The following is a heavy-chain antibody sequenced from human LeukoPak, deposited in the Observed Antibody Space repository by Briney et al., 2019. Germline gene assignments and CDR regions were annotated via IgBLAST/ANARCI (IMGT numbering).Heavy chain of an antibody. D-gene: IGHD3-16*01. CDR3: AKGLRLLDS. J-gene: IGHJ4*02. CDR2: ISGFAPGT. Sequence: QPGGSLRLSCAASGFTFSNYAMSWVRQAPGKGLEWVSTISGFAPGTYYADSVGGRFTISRDNSKNTLFLRMNSLRAEDTAVYFWAKGLRLLDSWGQGTLVTVSS. CDR1: GFTFSNYA. V-gene: IGHV3-23*01.